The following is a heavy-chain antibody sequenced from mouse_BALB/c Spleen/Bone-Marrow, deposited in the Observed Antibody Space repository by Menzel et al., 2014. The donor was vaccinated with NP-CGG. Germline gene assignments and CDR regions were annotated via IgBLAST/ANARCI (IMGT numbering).Heavy chain of an antibody. D-gene: IGHD2-4*01. CDR3: ARGYDYSSWFAY. J-gene: IGHJ3*01. V-gene: IGHV5-6-3*01. CDR1: GFTFSNYG. Sequence: EVKGVEFGGGLVQPGGSLKLSCAASGFTFSNYGMSWVRQTPTKRLELFATINVNGDTTYHPDSVEGRFTISRDNVKNTLCLQMSSLKSEDTAMYYCARGYDYSSWFAYWGQGTLVTVSA. CDR2: INVNGDTT.